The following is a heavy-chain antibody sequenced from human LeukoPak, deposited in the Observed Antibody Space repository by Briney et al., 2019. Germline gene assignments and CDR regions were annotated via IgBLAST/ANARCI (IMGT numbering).Heavy chain of an antibody. V-gene: IGHV1-8*01. Sequence: ASVKLSCKSSVYSFTIYDINWVRHPTAQGLELMGCMNPNCGNTGSAQKFQGRVTITRHTSISTAYMELSNLRSEDTAVYYCARRVAAGGTCMGYWGQGTLVTVSS. CDR2: MNPNCGNT. CDR1: VYSFTIYD. D-gene: IGHD6-13*01. J-gene: IGHJ4*02. CDR3: ARRVAAGGTCMGY.